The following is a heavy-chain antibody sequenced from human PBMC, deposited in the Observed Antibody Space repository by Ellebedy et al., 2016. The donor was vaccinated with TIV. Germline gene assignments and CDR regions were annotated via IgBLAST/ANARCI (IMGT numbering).Heavy chain of an antibody. V-gene: IGHV1-69*13. D-gene: IGHD2-15*01. Sequence: SVKVSXXASGGTFRSYAISWVRQAPGQGLEWMGGIIPIFGTANYAQKFQGRVTITADESTSTAYMELSSLRSEDTAVYYCARVGGVVVSLGYYYGMDVWGQGTTVTVSS. CDR3: ARVGGVVVSLGYYYGMDV. CDR2: IIPIFGTA. CDR1: GGTFRSYA. J-gene: IGHJ6*02.